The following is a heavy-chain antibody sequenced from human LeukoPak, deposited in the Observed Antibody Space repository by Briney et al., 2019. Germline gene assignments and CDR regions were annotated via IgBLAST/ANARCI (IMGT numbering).Heavy chain of an antibody. CDR1: GGSFSGYY. D-gene: IGHD3-22*01. Sequence: SETLSLTCAVYGGSFSGYYWSWIRQPPGKGLEWIGEINHSGSTNYNPSPKSRVTISVDTSKNQFSLKLSSVTAADTAVYYCAREFRHYYDSSGYYSKDAFDIWGQGTMVTVSS. CDR2: INHSGST. J-gene: IGHJ3*02. CDR3: AREFRHYYDSSGYYSKDAFDI. V-gene: IGHV4-34*01.